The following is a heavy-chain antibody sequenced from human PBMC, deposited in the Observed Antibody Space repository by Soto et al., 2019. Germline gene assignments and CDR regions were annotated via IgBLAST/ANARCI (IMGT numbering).Heavy chain of an antibody. Sequence: QITLKESGPTLVKPTQTLTLTCNFSGFSLSTSGLGVGWIRQPPGKALEWLALIYWDDDDCYSPSLKRRLSITNGASKNQAVLTLTTLDRAATGTYVCTHVIGGVIWNWGQGTLVTVSS. CDR1: GFSLSTSGLG. J-gene: IGHJ4*01. D-gene: IGHD3-16*02. CDR2: IYWDDDD. V-gene: IGHV2-5*02. CDR3: THVIGGVIWN.